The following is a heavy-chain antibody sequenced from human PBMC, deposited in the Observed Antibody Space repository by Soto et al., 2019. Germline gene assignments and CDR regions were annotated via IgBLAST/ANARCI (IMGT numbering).Heavy chain of an antibody. CDR2: IYYSGST. J-gene: IGHJ5*02. V-gene: IGHV4-61*01. CDR3: ARCIWDSSSYYWFDP. Sequence: SETLSLTCTVSGGSVSSGSYYWSWIRQPPGKGLEWIGYIYYSGSTNYNPSLKSRVTISVDTSKNQFSLKLSSVTAADTAVYYCARCIWDSSSYYWFDPWGQGTLVTVSS. D-gene: IGHD6-13*01. CDR1: GGSVSSGSYY.